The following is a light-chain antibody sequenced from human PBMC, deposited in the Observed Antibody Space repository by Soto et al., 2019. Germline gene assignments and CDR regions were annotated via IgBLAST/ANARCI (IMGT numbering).Light chain of an antibody. CDR2: DGC. J-gene: IGKJ1*01. CDR1: QSINTW. CDR3: QQYKTYPRS. Sequence: DIQMTQSPSTLSASVGDRITITCRASQSINTWLAWYQQIPGEAPKLLIYDGCTLERGVPSRFSGSGSGTEFTLTISRLQPEDFATFYCQQYKTYPRSFGQGTTVEVK. V-gene: IGKV1-5*03.